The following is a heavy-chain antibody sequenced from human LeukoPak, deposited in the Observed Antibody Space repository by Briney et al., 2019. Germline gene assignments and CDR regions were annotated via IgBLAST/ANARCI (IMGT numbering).Heavy chain of an antibody. CDR1: GYTFTGYY. CDR3: ARHYYDSSGYYYHTFDI. J-gene: IGHJ3*02. Sequence: GASVKVSCKASGYTFTGYYMHWVRQAPGQGLEWMGWINPNSGGTNYAQKFRGRVTMTRDTSISTAYMELSRLRSDDTAVYYCARHYYDSSGYYYHTFDIWGQGTMVTVSS. D-gene: IGHD3-22*01. V-gene: IGHV1-2*02. CDR2: INPNSGGT.